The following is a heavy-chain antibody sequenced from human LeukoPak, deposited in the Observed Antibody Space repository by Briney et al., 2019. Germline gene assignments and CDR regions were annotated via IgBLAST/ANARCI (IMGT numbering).Heavy chain of an antibody. CDR3: AKDDRGNEAPFDY. V-gene: IGHV3-30*18. J-gene: IGHJ4*02. CDR1: GFTFSNYD. Sequence: GRSLRLSCAASGFTFSNYDMHWVRQAPGKGLEWVAVISYDGTNKDYADSVKGRFTISRDNSKNTLHLQMNSLRAEDTAVYYCAKDDRGNEAPFDYWGQGTLVTVSS. CDR2: ISYDGTNK.